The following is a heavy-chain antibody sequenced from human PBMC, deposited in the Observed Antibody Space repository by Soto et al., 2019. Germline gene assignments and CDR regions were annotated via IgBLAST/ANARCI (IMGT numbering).Heavy chain of an antibody. CDR3: ARGKGMEENYFYYGMDI. CDR1: GYTFSTYG. CDR2: LNGGTGQT. V-gene: IGHV1-3*01. J-gene: IGHJ6*02. Sequence: VASVKVSCKXSGYTFSTYGMHWVRQAPGQSLEWMGWLNGGTGQTRYSQRFQDRVIITRDTSASTGYMELRSLRSEDTAVYYCARGKGMEENYFYYGMDIWGQGTTVTVSS. D-gene: IGHD3-10*01.